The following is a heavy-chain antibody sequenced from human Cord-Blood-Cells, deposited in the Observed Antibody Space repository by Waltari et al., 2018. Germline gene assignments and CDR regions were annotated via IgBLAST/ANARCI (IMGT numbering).Heavy chain of an antibody. V-gene: IGHV1-24*01. CDR1: GYNLTEPS. Sequence: QAQLVQSGAEAQKPGASVTVPCKVSGYNLTEPSLHWSSPAPGKGLEWIGGFDPEDGETIYAQKFHGRATMTEDTSTGTAYMELSSLRSEDTAVYYCATDQGGFDAFDIWGQGTMVTVSS. CDR3: ATDQGGFDAFDI. D-gene: IGHD3-16*01. CDR2: FDPEDGET. J-gene: IGHJ3*02.